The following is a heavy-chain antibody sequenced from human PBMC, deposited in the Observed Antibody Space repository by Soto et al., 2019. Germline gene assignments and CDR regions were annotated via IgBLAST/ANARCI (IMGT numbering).Heavy chain of an antibody. Sequence: GTSVNVSCKASGGTFSSYAISWVRQAPGQGLEWMGGIIPIFGTANYAQKFQGRVTITADESTSTAYMELSSLRSEDTAVYYCARTLVQWELPYLDYWGQGTLVTVSS. D-gene: IGHD1-26*01. CDR3: ARTLVQWELPYLDY. CDR2: IIPIFGTA. CDR1: GGTFSSYA. V-gene: IGHV1-69*13. J-gene: IGHJ4*02.